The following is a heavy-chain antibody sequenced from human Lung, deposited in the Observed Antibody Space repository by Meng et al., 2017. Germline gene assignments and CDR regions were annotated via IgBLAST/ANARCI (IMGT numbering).Heavy chain of an antibody. V-gene: IGHV4-34*01. Sequence: QVKVQQGGAGLVHPSDTLSLTGVVSGGSFSDYYWSWIRQPPGKGLEWIGEINHSGSTNYNPSLESRATISVDTSQNNLSLKLSSVTAADSAVYYCARGPTTMAHDFDYWGQGTLVTVSS. J-gene: IGHJ4*02. D-gene: IGHD4-11*01. CDR3: ARGPTTMAHDFDY. CDR2: INHSGST. CDR1: GGSFSDYY.